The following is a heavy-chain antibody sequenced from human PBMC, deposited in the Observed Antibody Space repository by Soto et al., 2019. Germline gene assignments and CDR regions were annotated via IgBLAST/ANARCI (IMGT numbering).Heavy chain of an antibody. D-gene: IGHD3-10*01. V-gene: IGHV3-23*01. CDR3: AKRWFGELSPLDY. CDR2: ISGTGGST. CDR1: GFTFSSYS. J-gene: IGHJ4*02. Sequence: PXGSLRLSCAASGFTFSSYSMSWVRQAPGKGLEWVSAISGTGGSTFYADSVKGRFTISRDNSNNTLYLQMNSLRADDTAVYYCAKRWFGELSPLDYWGQGALVTVSS.